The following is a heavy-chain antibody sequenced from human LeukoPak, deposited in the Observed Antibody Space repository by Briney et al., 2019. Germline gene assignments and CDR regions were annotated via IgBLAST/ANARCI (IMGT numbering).Heavy chain of an antibody. CDR3: ARGSYYDSSGRVKYNWFDP. V-gene: IGHV1-69*13. CDR1: GGTFSSYA. D-gene: IGHD3-22*01. J-gene: IGHJ5*02. Sequence: GASVKVSCKASGGTFSSYAISWVRQAPGQGLEWMGGIIPIFGTANYAQKFQGRVTITADESTSTAYMELSSLRSEDTAVYYCARGSYYDSSGRVKYNWFDPWGQGTLVTVSS. CDR2: IIPIFGTA.